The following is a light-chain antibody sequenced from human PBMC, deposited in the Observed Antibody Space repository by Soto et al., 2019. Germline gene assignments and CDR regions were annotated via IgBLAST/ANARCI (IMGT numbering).Light chain of an antibody. V-gene: IGKV1-5*03. CDR3: QHYNSYSEA. Sequence: THMTHSPSTLSATVLYRVTITFLASQSISSWLAWYRQKPGKAPKLLIYKASTLKSGVPSRFSGSGSGTEFTLTISSLQPDDFATYYCQHYNSYSEAFGQGTKVDIK. CDR1: QSISSW. J-gene: IGKJ1*01. CDR2: KAS.